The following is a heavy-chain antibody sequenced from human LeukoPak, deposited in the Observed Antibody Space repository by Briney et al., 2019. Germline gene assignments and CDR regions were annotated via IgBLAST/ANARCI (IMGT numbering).Heavy chain of an antibody. D-gene: IGHD1-26*01. CDR2: ISSSSSYI. CDR1: GFTFSSYA. CDR3: AREPVGAIDY. Sequence: GRSLRLSCAASGFTFSSYAMHWVRQAPGKGLEWVSSISSSSSYIYYADSVKGRFTISRDNAKNSLYLQMNSLRAEDTAVYYCAREPVGAIDYWGQGTLVTVFS. V-gene: IGHV3-21*01. J-gene: IGHJ4*02.